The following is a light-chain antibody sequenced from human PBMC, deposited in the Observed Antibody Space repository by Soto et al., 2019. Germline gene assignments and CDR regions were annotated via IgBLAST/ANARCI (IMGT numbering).Light chain of an antibody. Sequence: EILLTQSPATLYWSAGERATLSCRAGQTISNYLAWYQQKPGQAPRLLIYDASNRATDIPARFSGSGSGTDFTLTISSLEPDDFAVYYCQHGGAFGPGTKVEIK. CDR1: QTISNY. J-gene: IGKJ3*01. CDR3: QHGGA. CDR2: DAS. V-gene: IGKV3-11*01.